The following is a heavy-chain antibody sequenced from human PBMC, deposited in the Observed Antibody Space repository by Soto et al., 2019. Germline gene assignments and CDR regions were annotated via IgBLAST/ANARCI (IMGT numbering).Heavy chain of an antibody. D-gene: IGHD3-9*01. J-gene: IGHJ4*02. V-gene: IGHV4-30-2*01. CDR1: AGSISSGGYS. CDR2: IYHSGST. CDR3: ARENYDILTGSLYFDY. Sequence: SETLSLTCAVSAGSISSGGYSWSWIRQPPGKGLEGIGYIYHSGSTYYNPALKSRVTISVDRSKNQFTLKLSSVTAADTAVYYCARENYDILTGSLYFDYWGQGTLVTVSS.